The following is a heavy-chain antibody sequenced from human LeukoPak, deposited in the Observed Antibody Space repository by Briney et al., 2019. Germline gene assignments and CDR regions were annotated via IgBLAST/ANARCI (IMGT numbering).Heavy chain of an antibody. D-gene: IGHD2-2*02. CDR2: IIPIFGTA. V-gene: IGHV1-69*13. CDR3: ARMGGIVVVPAAIDYYYYGMDV. CDR1: GYTFTSYG. Sequence: SVKVSCKASGYTFTSYGISWVRQAPGQGLEWMGGIIPIFGTANYAQKFQGRVTITADESTSTAYMELSSLRSEDTAVYYCARMGGIVVVPAAIDYYYYGMDVWGQGTTVTVSS. J-gene: IGHJ6*02.